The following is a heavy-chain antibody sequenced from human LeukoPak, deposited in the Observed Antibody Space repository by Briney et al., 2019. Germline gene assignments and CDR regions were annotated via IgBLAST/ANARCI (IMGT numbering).Heavy chain of an antibody. CDR1: GFTFSSYA. Sequence: AGGSLRLSCAASGFTFSSYAMSWVRQAPGKGLEWVSAISGSGGSTYYADSVKGRFTISRDNSKNTLYLQMNSLRAEDTAVYYCAEDLVGATGGFFDYWGQGTLVTVSS. J-gene: IGHJ4*02. CDR3: AEDLVGATGGFFDY. V-gene: IGHV3-23*01. D-gene: IGHD1-26*01. CDR2: ISGSGGST.